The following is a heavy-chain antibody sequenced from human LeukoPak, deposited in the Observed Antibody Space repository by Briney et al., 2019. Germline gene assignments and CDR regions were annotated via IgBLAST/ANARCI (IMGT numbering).Heavy chain of an antibody. D-gene: IGHD2-21*02. Sequence: SETLSLTCTVSGGSISSGNYYWSWIRQPPGKGLEWIGYIYYSGSTNYNPSLKSRVTISVDTSKNQFSLKLSSVTAADTAVYYCARSAYCGGDCYSEFDYWGQGTLVTVSS. CDR1: GGSISSGNYY. CDR3: ARSAYCGGDCYSEFDY. CDR2: IYYSGST. J-gene: IGHJ4*02. V-gene: IGHV4-61*01.